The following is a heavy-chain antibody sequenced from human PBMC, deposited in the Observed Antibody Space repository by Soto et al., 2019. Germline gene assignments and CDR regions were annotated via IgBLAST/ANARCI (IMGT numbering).Heavy chain of an antibody. CDR2: ISGSGGSS. D-gene: IGHD6-13*01. CDR1: GFALSTYA. V-gene: IGHV3-23*01. CDR3: AKVTKRAAVGRYEYSTYGMDV. Sequence: GGSLRLSCAASGFALSTYAMTWVRQAPGKGLEWVSVISGSGGSSYYAASVKGRFTISRDNSKNTLYLQMSGLRAEDTALYYCAKVTKRAAVGRYEYSTYGMDVWGQGTTVTVSS. J-gene: IGHJ6*02.